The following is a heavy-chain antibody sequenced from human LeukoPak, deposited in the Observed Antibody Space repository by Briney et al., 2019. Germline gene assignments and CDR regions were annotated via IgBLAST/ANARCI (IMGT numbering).Heavy chain of an antibody. Sequence: SETLSLTCTVSGGSISSYYWSWIRQPAGKGLEWIGRIYTSGSTNYNPSLKSRVTMSVDTSKNQFSLKLSSVTAADTAVYYCARDSRYYGSGSYYNGDYNWFDPWGQGTLVTVSS. J-gene: IGHJ5*02. V-gene: IGHV4-4*07. CDR1: GGSISSYY. D-gene: IGHD3-10*01. CDR3: ARDSRYYGSGSYYNGDYNWFDP. CDR2: IYTSGST.